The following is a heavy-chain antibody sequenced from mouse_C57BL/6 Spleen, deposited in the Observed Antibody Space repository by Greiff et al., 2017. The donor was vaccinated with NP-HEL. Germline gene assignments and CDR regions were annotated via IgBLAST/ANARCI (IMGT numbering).Heavy chain of an antibody. CDR1: GFTFSSYA. CDR2: ISSGGDYI. D-gene: IGHD1-1*01. Sequence: EVQLQESGEGLVKPGGSLKLSCAASGFTFSSYAMSWVRQTPEKRLEWVAYISSGGDYIYYADTVKGRFTISRDNARNTLYLQMSSLKSEDTAMYYCTRDGVYYYGSSSWFAYWGQGTLVTVSA. J-gene: IGHJ3*01. CDR3: TRDGVYYYGSSSWFAY. V-gene: IGHV5-9-1*02.